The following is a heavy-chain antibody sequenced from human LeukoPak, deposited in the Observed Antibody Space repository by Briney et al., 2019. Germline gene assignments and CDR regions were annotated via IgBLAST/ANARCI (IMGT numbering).Heavy chain of an antibody. CDR1: GFTFSSYS. Sequence: PGGSLRLSCAASGFTFSSYSMNWVRQAPGKGLEWVSVIYSGGSTYYADSVKGRFTISRDNSKNTLYLQMNSLRAEDTAVYYCATTVTTPPFDYWGQGTLVTVSS. D-gene: IGHD4-17*01. CDR3: ATTVTTPPFDY. CDR2: IYSGGST. J-gene: IGHJ4*02. V-gene: IGHV3-66*01.